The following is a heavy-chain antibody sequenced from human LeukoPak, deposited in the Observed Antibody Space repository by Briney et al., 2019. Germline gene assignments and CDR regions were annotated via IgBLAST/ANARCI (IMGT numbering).Heavy chain of an antibody. CDR2: IWYDGSRK. Sequence: GGSLRLSCAASGFTFSGYGMHWVRQAPGKGLEWVAVIWYDGSRKYYADSVKGRFTISRDDHKKTLYLQMNSLRGEDTAVYYCARDRDDYDYYDSSGAPDYWGQGTLVTVSS. D-gene: IGHD3-22*01. CDR1: GFTFSGYG. V-gene: IGHV3-33*01. CDR3: ARDRDDYDYYDSSGAPDY. J-gene: IGHJ4*02.